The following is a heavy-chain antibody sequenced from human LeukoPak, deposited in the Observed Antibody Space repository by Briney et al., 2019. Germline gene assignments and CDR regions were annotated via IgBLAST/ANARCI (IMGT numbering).Heavy chain of an antibody. CDR1: GGSISSYY. D-gene: IGHD3-10*01. CDR3: ARAGGTMVRGPDVVLNWFDP. V-gene: IGHV4-4*07. Sequence: PSETLSPSCTVSGGSISSYYWSWIRQPAGKGLEWIGRIYTSGSTNYNPSLKSRVTISVDKSKNQFSLKLSSVTAADTAVYYCARAGGTMVRGPDVVLNWFDPWGQGTLVTVSS. J-gene: IGHJ5*02. CDR2: IYTSGST.